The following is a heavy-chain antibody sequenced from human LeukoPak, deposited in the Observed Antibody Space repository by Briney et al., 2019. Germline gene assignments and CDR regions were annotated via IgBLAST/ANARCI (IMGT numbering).Heavy chain of an antibody. D-gene: IGHD6-19*01. CDR1: GGSISSGPCF. V-gene: IGHV4-30-2*06. CDR2: IWPSGST. CDR3: AREGEWLAYFDY. Sequence: PSQTLSLTCSVSGGSISSGPCFWSWIRQSPGQGLEWIGYIWPSGSTNYNPSLKSRVTMSVDTSKNQFSLKLSSVTAADTAVYYCAREGEWLAYFDYWGQGILVTVSS. J-gene: IGHJ4*02.